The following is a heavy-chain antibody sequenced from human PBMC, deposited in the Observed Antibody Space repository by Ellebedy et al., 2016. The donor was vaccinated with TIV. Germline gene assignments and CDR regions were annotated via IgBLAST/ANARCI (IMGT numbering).Heavy chain of an antibody. CDR2: INPNSGDT. V-gene: IGHV1-2*02. J-gene: IGHJ6*02. Sequence: ASVKVSCKASGYTFTDYYMHWVRQAPGQGLEWMGWINPNSGDTNSAQKFQGRATMTRDTSISTAYMELSRLRYDDTAVYYCARRQAAGTFYYYYGMDVWGQGTTVTVSS. CDR1: GYTFTDYY. D-gene: IGHD6-13*01. CDR3: ARRQAAGTFYYYYGMDV.